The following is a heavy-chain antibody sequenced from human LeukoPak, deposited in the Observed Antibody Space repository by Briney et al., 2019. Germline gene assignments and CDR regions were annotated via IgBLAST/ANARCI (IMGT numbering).Heavy chain of an antibody. CDR1: GYSISSGYF. V-gene: IGHV4-38-2*02. Sequence: SETLSLTCAVSGYSISSGYFWGWIRPPPGKGLEWIGSMYHSGSIYNNPSLKSRVTISVDTSKNQFSLKLRSVTAADTAVYYCARDPYCSGGSCYPFDYWGQGTLVTVSS. CDR3: ARDPYCSGGSCYPFDY. J-gene: IGHJ4*02. D-gene: IGHD2-15*01. CDR2: MYHSGSI.